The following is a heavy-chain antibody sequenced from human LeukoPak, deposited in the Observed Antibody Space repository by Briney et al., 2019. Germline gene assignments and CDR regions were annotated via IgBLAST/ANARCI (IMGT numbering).Heavy chain of an antibody. V-gene: IGHV4-34*01. CDR1: GGSFSGYY. CDR3: ARGLQWLVRGGFDY. Sequence: PETLSLTCAVYGGSFSGYYWSWIRQPPGKGLEWIGEINHSGSTNYNPSLKSRVTISVDTSKNQFSLKLSSVTAADTAVYYCARGLQWLVRGGFDYWGQGTLVTVSS. CDR2: INHSGST. J-gene: IGHJ4*02. D-gene: IGHD6-19*01.